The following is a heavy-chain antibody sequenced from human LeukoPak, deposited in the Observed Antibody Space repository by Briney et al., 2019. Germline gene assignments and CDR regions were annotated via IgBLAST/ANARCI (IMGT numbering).Heavy chain of an antibody. Sequence: ASVKVSCKASGYTFTGYYIHWVRQAPGQGLEWMGWVNPNSSGTNYAQNFQGRVTMTGDTSISTAYMELSRLRSDDTAVYYCARAGYYDSSGYYHPFDYWGQGILVTVSS. CDR3: ARAGYYDSSGYYHPFDY. CDR2: VNPNSSGT. V-gene: IGHV1-2*02. CDR1: GYTFTGYY. J-gene: IGHJ4*02. D-gene: IGHD3-22*01.